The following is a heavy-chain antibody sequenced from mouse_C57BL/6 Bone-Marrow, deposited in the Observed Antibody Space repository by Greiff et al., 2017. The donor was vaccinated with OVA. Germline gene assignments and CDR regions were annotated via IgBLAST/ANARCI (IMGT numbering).Heavy chain of an antibody. CDR3: ARINYWYFDV. CDR2: ISSGSSSI. V-gene: IGHV5-17*01. Sequence: DVKLVESGGGLVKPGGSLKLSCAASGFTFSDYGMHWVRQAPEKGLEWVAYISSGSSSIYYADTVKGRFTISRDNAKNTLFLQMTSLRSEDTAMYYCARINYWYFDVGGTGTTVTVSS. CDR1: GFTFSDYG. J-gene: IGHJ1*03.